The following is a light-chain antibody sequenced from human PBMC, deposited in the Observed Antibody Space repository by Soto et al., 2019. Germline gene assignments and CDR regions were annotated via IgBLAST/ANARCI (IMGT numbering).Light chain of an antibody. Sequence: EIVLTQSPGTLSLSPGERATLSCRASQSVSSSYLAWYQQKPGQAPRLLIYGASSRATGIPDRFSGSGSGTDFTLTISRLEPEDFVVYYCQQYGSSPRTFGLGTKVEIK. V-gene: IGKV3-20*01. J-gene: IGKJ1*01. CDR3: QQYGSSPRT. CDR1: QSVSSSY. CDR2: GAS.